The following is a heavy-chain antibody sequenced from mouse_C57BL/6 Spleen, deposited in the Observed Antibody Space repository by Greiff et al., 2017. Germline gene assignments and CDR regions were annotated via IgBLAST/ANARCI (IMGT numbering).Heavy chain of an antibody. Sequence: VQLQQSGAELARPGASVKLSCKASGYTFTSYGISWVKQRTGQGLEWIGEIYPRSGNTYYNEKFKGKATLTADKSSSTAYMELRSLTSEDSAVYFCARGDWDGYYFDYWGQGTTLTVSS. CDR2: IYPRSGNT. J-gene: IGHJ2*01. V-gene: IGHV1-81*01. CDR3: ARGDWDGYYFDY. CDR1: GYTFTSYG. D-gene: IGHD4-1*01.